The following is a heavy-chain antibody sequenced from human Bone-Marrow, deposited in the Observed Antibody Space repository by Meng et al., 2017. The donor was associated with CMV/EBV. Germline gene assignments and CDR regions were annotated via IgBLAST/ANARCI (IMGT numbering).Heavy chain of an antibody. CDR1: GFTFSSYS. D-gene: IGHD4-11*01. V-gene: IGHV3-21*01. CDR2: ISSSSSYI. J-gene: IGHJ4*02. Sequence: LSLTCAASGFTFSSYSMNWVRQAPGKGLEWVSSISSSSSYIYYADSVKGRFTISRDNAKNSLYLQMNSLRAEDTAVYYCARARYSNYYFDYWGQGTLVTVSS. CDR3: ARARYSNYYFDY.